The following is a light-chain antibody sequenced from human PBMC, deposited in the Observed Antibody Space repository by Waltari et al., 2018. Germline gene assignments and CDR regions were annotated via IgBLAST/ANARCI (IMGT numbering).Light chain of an antibody. V-gene: IGKV4-1*01. CDR3: QQYYTTPIT. J-gene: IGKJ5*01. CDR2: WAS. CDR1: QSVLYSSNNKNY. Sequence: DIVMTQSPDSLAVSLGERATINCKSSQSVLYSSNNKNYLAWFQQKPGQPPKLLIYWASTRESGVPDRVSGSGSGTDFTLTVSSLQAEDVAVYHCQQYYTTPITFGQGTRLEIK.